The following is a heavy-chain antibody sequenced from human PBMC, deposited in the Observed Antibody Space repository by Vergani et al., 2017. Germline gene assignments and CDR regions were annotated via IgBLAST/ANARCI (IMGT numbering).Heavy chain of an antibody. CDR1: GFTFSNYG. CDR2: IWYDGSNK. J-gene: IGHJ4*02. CDR3: ARGVGYFDWVLHY. V-gene: IGHV3-33*01. Sequence: QVQLVESGGGVVQPGRSLRLSCAASGFTFSNYGMNWVRQAPGKGPEWVAVIWYDGSNKYYGDSVKGRFTISRDNSMNTLYLQMNSLRAEDTAVYYCARGVGYFDWVLHYWGQGTLVTVSS. D-gene: IGHD3-9*01.